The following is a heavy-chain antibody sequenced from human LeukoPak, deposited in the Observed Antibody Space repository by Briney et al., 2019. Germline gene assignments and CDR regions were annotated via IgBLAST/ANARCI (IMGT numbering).Heavy chain of an antibody. J-gene: IGHJ3*02. CDR2: MIPIFGTA. CDR1: GGTFSSYA. Sequence: ASVKVSCKASGGTFSSYAISWVRQAPGQGLEWMGGMIPIFGTANYAQKFQGRVTITADKSTSTAYMELSSLRSEDTAVYYCAAYGAYDSSGYYLRGAFDIWGQGTMVTVSS. D-gene: IGHD3-22*01. CDR3: AAYGAYDSSGYYLRGAFDI. V-gene: IGHV1-69*06.